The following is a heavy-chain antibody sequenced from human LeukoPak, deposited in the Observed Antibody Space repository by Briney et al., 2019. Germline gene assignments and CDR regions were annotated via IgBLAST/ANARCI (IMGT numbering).Heavy chain of an antibody. V-gene: IGHV1-69*13. CDR3: AREGVAVAGTPYYFDY. Sequence: ASVKVSCKASGGTFSSYAISWVRQAPGQGLEWMGGIIPIFGTANYAQKFQGRVTITADESTSTAYVELSSLRSEDTAVYYCAREGVAVAGTPYYFDYWGQGTLVTVSS. J-gene: IGHJ4*02. D-gene: IGHD6-19*01. CDR1: GGTFSSYA. CDR2: IIPIFGTA.